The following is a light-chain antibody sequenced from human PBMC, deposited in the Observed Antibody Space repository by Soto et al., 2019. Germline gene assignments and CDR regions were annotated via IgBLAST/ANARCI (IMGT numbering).Light chain of an antibody. V-gene: IGKV3-11*01. CDR3: QQRSAWPLP. J-gene: IGKJ4*01. CDR2: DVS. Sequence: EIVLTQSPATLSLSPGERATLSCRASQSARTYLGWYQQKPGQAPRLLIYDVSNRATGVPARSGGSGSETDLSLTISSLEPEDLAVYSRQQRSAWPLPFGGGTKVEIK. CDR1: QSARTY.